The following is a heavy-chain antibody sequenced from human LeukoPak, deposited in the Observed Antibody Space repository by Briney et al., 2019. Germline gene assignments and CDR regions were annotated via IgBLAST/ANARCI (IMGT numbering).Heavy chain of an antibody. CDR1: GGSISSSSYY. CDR3: ARDLYYGSGSYYNYYYYYYMDA. V-gene: IGHV4-39*07. D-gene: IGHD3-10*01. CDR2: IYYSGST. Sequence: SQTLSLTCTVSGGSISSSSYYWGWIRQPPGKGLEWIGSIYYSGSTYYNPSLKSRVTISVDTSKNQFSLKLSSVTAADTAVYYCARDLYYGSGSYYNYYYYYYMDAWGKGTTVTVSS. J-gene: IGHJ6*03.